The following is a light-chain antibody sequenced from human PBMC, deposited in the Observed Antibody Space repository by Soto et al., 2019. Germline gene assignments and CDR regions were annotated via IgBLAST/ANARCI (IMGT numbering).Light chain of an antibody. J-gene: IGKJ3*01. CDR3: QQHFGSPFT. V-gene: IGKV3-20*01. Sequence: EIVLTQSPGTLSLSPGQRATLSCSASQSVSNNYLAWYQQKPGQAPRLLIHDASSRATGIPDRFSGSGSGTDFTLTISRLEPEDFAVYYCQQHFGSPFTFGPGTKVEIE. CDR2: DAS. CDR1: QSVSNNY.